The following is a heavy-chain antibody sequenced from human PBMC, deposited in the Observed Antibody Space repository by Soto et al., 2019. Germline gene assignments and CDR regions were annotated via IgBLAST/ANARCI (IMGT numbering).Heavy chain of an antibody. V-gene: IGHV3-23*01. Sequence: EVQLLESGGGLVQPGGSLRLSCAASGFTFSSYAMSWVRQAPGKGLEWVSGISGSGGVTYYADSVKGRFTISRDNSKNTLYLQMNSLRAEDTAIYYCAKNRQFRSYYESAGHYDNWGQGTLVTVSS. D-gene: IGHD3-10*01. CDR3: AKNRQFRSYYESAGHYDN. J-gene: IGHJ4*02. CDR1: GFTFSSYA. CDR2: ISGSGGVT.